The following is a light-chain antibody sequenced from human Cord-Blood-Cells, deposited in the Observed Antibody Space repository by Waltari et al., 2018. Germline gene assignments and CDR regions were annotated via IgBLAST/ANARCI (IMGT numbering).Light chain of an antibody. V-gene: IGKV3-15*01. CDR1: QSVSSN. CDR2: GAS. J-gene: IGKJ2*01. Sequence: EIVMTQSPATLSVSPGERATLSCRASQSVSSNLAWYQQKPAQAPRLLIYGASTRATGIPAMFSGSGSGTEFTLTISSLQSEDFAVYYCQQYNNWPPYTFGQGTKLEIK. CDR3: QQYNNWPPYT.